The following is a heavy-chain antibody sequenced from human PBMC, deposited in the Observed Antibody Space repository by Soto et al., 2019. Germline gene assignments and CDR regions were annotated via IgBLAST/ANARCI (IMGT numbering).Heavy chain of an antibody. Sequence: EVQLLDSGGGLVQPGGSLRLSCAASGFDFGYYAMGWVRQAPGKGLEWVSCISDSGRPTYYADSVKGRFTVSRDNSKKTLYLLMDGLRAEDTARYYCAKDARRSSGWYYFDYWGQGALVTVSS. CDR2: ISDSGRPT. V-gene: IGHV3-23*01. J-gene: IGHJ4*02. CDR1: GFDFGYYA. D-gene: IGHD6-19*01. CDR3: AKDARRSSGWYYFDY.